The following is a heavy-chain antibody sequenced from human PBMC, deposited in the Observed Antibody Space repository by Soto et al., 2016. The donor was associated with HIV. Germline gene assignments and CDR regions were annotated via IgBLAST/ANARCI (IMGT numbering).Heavy chain of an antibody. J-gene: IGHJ4*02. D-gene: IGHD5-12*01. Sequence: EVQLVESGGGLVKPGGSLRLSCAASGFTFSTYSMIWVRQAPGKGLEWVACISSSSNYIYYADSVKGRFTISRDNGRNSMELQMNSLRAEDTAVYYCARDGYSGISTSREYSFDYVGQGIRGHCLL. V-gene: IGHV3-21*01. CDR3: ARDGYSGISTSREYSFDY. CDR1: GFTFSTYS. CDR2: ISSSSNYI.